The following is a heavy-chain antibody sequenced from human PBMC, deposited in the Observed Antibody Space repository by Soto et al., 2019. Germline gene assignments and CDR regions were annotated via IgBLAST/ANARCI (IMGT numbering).Heavy chain of an antibody. D-gene: IGHD2-15*01. Sequence: EVQLVESGGGLVQRGGSLRLSCAASGFTFGIYSMNWVRQAPGKGLEWISYINGSSSTMYYADSVKGRFIIARDNAGNSLYLQMNSLRDADTAVYYCARGDRFRCSGDRCFSDGLFLSWGQGTLVTVSS. J-gene: IGHJ5*02. CDR2: INGSSSTM. V-gene: IGHV3-48*02. CDR3: ARGDRFRCSGDRCFSDGLFLS. CDR1: GFTFGIYS.